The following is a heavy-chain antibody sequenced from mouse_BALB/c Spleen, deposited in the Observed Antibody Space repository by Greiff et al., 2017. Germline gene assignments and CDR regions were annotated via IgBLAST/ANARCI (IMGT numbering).Heavy chain of an antibody. J-gene: IGHJ2*01. CDR1: GYTFTSYV. V-gene: IGHV1-14*01. D-gene: IGHD2-3*01. Sequence: VQLQQSGPELVKPGASVKMSCKASGYTFTSYVMHWVKQKPGQGLEWIGYINPYNDGTKYNEKFKGKATLTSDKSSSTAYMELSSLTSEDSAVYYCARGGDGYYVGAWFAYWGQGTTLTVSS. CDR2: INPYNDGT. CDR3: ARGGDGYYVGAWFAY.